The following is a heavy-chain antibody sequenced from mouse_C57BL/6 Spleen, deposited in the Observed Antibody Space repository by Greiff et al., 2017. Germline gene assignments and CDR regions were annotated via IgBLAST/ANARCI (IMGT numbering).Heavy chain of an antibody. Sequence: VQLQQSGPGLVKPSQSLSLTCSVTGYSITSGYYWNWIRQFPGNKLEWMGYISYDGSNNYNPSLKNRISITRDTSKNQFFLKLNSVTTEDTATYYCARANWDTNFDYWGQGTTLTVSS. CDR1: GYSITSGYY. CDR2: ISYDGSN. J-gene: IGHJ2*01. D-gene: IGHD4-1*01. CDR3: ARANWDTNFDY. V-gene: IGHV3-6*01.